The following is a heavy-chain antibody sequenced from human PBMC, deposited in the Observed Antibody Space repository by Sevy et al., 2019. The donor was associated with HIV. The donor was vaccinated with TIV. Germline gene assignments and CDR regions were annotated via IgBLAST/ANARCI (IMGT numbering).Heavy chain of an antibody. D-gene: IGHD6-19*01. Sequence: SETLSLTCTVSGGSISGNTYYRGWIRQPPGKGLEWIGNVYNGGSTYYNPSLKSRLTLWVDTSRNQFSLKLRSVTAADTAVYYCARLTNSGWYKIDYWGQGTLVTVSS. V-gene: IGHV4-39*01. CDR2: VYNGGST. CDR1: GGSISGNTYY. CDR3: ARLTNSGWYKIDY. J-gene: IGHJ4*02.